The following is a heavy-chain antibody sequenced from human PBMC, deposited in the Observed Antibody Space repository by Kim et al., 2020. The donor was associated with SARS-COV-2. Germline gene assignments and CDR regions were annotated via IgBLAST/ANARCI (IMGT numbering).Heavy chain of an antibody. CDR3: AGGDYLQGVGN. CDR1: GHTLGGYY. Sequence: ASVKVSCKASGHTLGGYYIHWVRQAPGRGLEWVAWMNPNSGGTEYARNFQGRVTLTRDTSISTVYMELTRLTPDDTATYYCAGGDYLQGVGNWGQGTLVTVSS. J-gene: IGHJ4*02. V-gene: IGHV1-2*02. D-gene: IGHD4-17*01. CDR2: MNPNSGGT.